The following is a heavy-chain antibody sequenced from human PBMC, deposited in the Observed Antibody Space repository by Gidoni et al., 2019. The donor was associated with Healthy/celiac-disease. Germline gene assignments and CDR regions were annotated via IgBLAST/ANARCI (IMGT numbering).Heavy chain of an antibody. CDR3: AKDRECYDYVWGSYFDY. Sequence: VQLLESGGGLVQPVGSLRLSCAASGLTFSSYAMSWVRQAPGKGLEWVSAISGSGGSTYYADSVKGRFTISRDNSKNTLYLQMNSLRAEDTAVYYCAKDRECYDYVWGSYFDYWGQGTLVTVSS. CDR2: ISGSGGST. J-gene: IGHJ4*02. D-gene: IGHD3-16*01. CDR1: GLTFSSYA. V-gene: IGHV3-23*01.